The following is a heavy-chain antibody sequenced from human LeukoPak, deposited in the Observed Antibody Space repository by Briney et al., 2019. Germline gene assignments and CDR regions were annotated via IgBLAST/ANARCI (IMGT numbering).Heavy chain of an antibody. J-gene: IGHJ4*02. Sequence: SVKVSCKASGGTFSSYAISWVRQAPGRGLERMGRIIPVLDIGQNAQEFQGRVTITTDESTSTAYMELSSLRSEDTAVYYCARGADDVVVPAAIDYPYYFDYWGQGTLVTVSS. D-gene: IGHD2-2*02. CDR1: GGTFSSYA. V-gene: IGHV1-69*04. CDR2: IIPVLDIG. CDR3: ARGADDVVVPAAIDYPYYFDY.